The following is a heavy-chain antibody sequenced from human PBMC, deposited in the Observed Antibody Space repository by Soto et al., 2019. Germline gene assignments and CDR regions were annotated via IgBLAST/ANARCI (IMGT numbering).Heavy chain of an antibody. D-gene: IGHD3-10*01. J-gene: IGHJ4*02. CDR2: ITYRGTT. V-gene: IGHV4-31*03. Sequence: QVQLQESGPGLVNPSQTLSLTCTVSGGSINNGGSNWNWIRQRPGEGLEWIGYITYRGTTYSIPSLKSRVTMSVDTSKNQFSLKLSSVSAADTAVYYCARDSGESLRFFDYWGQGAPVTVSS. CDR3: ARDSGESLRFFDY. CDR1: GGSINNGGSN.